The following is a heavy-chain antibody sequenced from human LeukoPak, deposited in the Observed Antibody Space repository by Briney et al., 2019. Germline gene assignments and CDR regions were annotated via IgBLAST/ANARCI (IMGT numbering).Heavy chain of an antibody. D-gene: IGHD5-12*01. J-gene: IGHJ4*02. Sequence: SETLSLTCTVSGASISTRGYYWGWIRQPPGNGLEWIGTIYYRGNTYYNPSLEGRVTMSVDTSKNQFSLNVISMTAADTAMYYCASERGYHANWGQGTLVTVSS. CDR1: GASISTRGYY. V-gene: IGHV4-39*07. CDR2: IYYRGNT. CDR3: ASERGYHAN.